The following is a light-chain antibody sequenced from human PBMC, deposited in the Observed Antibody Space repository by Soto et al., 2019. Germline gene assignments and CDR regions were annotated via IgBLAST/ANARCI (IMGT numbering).Light chain of an antibody. Sequence: QSVLTQPPSVSGSPGQSVTISCTGTSSDFNNYDRVSWYQRPPGTGPKLIIFEVNNRPSGVPDRFSGSKSGTTASLTISGLQAEDEGEYFCFSFTTTSTHVFGTGTKVTVL. CDR3: FSFTTTSTHV. V-gene: IGLV2-18*02. J-gene: IGLJ1*01. CDR1: SSDFNNYDR. CDR2: EVN.